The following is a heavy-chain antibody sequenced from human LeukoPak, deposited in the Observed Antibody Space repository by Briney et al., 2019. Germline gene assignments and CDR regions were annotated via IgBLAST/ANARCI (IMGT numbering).Heavy chain of an antibody. CDR1: GGSISSYY. V-gene: IGHV4-59*01. D-gene: IGHD5-12*01. CDR2: IYYSGST. J-gene: IGHJ6*03. CDR3: ARAVATYYYYMDV. Sequence: SETLSLTCTVSGGSISSYYWSWIRQPPGKGLEWIGYIYYSGSTNYNPSLKSRVTISVDTSKNQFSLKLSSETAADTAVYYCARAVATYYYYMDVWSKGPRSPSP.